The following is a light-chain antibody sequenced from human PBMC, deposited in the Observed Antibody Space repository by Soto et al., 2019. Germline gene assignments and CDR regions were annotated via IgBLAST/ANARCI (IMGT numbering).Light chain of an antibody. V-gene: IGLV2-14*01. CDR2: DVS. CDR3: SSYTSSNTLVV. CDR1: SSDV. J-gene: IGLJ2*01. Sequence: QSALTQPASVSGSPGQSITISCTGTSSDVVSWYQQHPGKAPKLMLYDVSDRPSGVSNRFSGFKSGKTASLTISGLQAEDAADYYCSSYTSSNTLVVFGGGTKLTVL.